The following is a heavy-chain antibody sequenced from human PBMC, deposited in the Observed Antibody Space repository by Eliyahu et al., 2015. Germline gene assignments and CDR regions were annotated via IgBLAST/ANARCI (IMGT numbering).Heavy chain of an antibody. Sequence: QVQLVQSGAEVKKPGSSVKVSCKASGGTFSSYAISWVRQAPGQGLEWMGGIIPIFGTANYAQKFQGRVTITADKSTSTAYMELSSLRSEDTAVYYCARLAYCSGGSCYPGKPYYYYGMDVWGQGTTVTVSS. J-gene: IGHJ6*02. V-gene: IGHV1-69*06. D-gene: IGHD2-15*01. CDR2: IIPIFGTA. CDR3: ARLAYCSGGSCYPGKPYYYYGMDV. CDR1: GGTFSSYA.